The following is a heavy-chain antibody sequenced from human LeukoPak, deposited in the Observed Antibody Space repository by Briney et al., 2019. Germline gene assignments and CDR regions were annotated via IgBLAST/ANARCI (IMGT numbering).Heavy chain of an antibody. CDR2: ISSSGSTI. CDR1: GFTFSSYE. Sequence: GRSLRLSCAASGFTFSSYEMNWVRQAPGKGLEWVSYISSSGSTIYYADSVKGRFTISRDNAKNSLYLQMNSLRAEDTAVYYCARARRGSGNYYYGMDVWGQGTTVTVSS. D-gene: IGHD3-10*01. V-gene: IGHV3-48*03. J-gene: IGHJ6*02. CDR3: ARARRGSGNYYYGMDV.